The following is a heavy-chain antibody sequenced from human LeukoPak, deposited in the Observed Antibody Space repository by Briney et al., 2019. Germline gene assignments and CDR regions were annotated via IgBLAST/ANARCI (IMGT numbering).Heavy chain of an antibody. J-gene: IGHJ4*02. Sequence: GGSLRLSCAASGFTFSSYWMSWVRQAPGKGLEWVANIKQDGSEKYYVDSVKGRFTISRDNAKNSLYLQMNSLRAEDTAVYYCARWYYYGSGSHYSPSLDYWGQGTLVTVSS. D-gene: IGHD3-10*01. V-gene: IGHV3-7*01. CDR1: GFTFSSYW. CDR2: IKQDGSEK. CDR3: ARWYYYGSGSHYSPSLDY.